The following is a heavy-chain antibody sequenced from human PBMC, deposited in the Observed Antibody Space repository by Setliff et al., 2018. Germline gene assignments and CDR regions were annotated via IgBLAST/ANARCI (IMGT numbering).Heavy chain of an antibody. D-gene: IGHD5-12*01. CDR1: RGTFSSYG. V-gene: IGHV1-69*05. J-gene: IGHJ6*03. CDR2: IIPIFGTT. Sequence: SVKVSCKASRGTFSSYGITWVRQAPGQGLEWMGGIIPIFGTTDYAQKFQGRVTITTDEFTGTAYMELSSLRTEDTAVYYCAREGVDIRSSTDYRYYMDVWGKGTTVTVSS. CDR3: AREGVDIRSSTDYRYYMDV.